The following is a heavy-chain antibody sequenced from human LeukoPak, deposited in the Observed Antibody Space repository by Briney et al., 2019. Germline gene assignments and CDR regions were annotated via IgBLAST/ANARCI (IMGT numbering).Heavy chain of an antibody. CDR3: AKFLPTHIVVANYYFDY. CDR2: ISDSGGST. J-gene: IGHJ4*02. D-gene: IGHD2-21*01. V-gene: IGHV3-23*01. Sequence: GGSLRLSCAASGFTFSSYAMSWVRQAPGKGLEWVSAISDSGGSTYYVDSVKGRFTISRDNSKNTLYLQMNSLRAEDTAVYYCAKFLPTHIVVANYYFDYWGQGTLVTVSS. CDR1: GFTFSSYA.